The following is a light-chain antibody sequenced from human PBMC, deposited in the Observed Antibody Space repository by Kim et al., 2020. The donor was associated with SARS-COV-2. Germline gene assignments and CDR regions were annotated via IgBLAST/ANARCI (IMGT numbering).Light chain of an antibody. V-gene: IGLV6-57*04. CDR2: EDN. CDR1: SGSIASNY. Sequence: NFMLTQPHSVSESPGKTVTISCTRSSGSIASNYVQWYQQRPGSAPTTVIYEDNQRPSGVPDRFSGSIDSSSNSASLTISGLKTEGEADYYCQSYDSSNPHWVFGGGTQLTVL. J-gene: IGLJ3*02. CDR3: QSYDSSNPHWV.